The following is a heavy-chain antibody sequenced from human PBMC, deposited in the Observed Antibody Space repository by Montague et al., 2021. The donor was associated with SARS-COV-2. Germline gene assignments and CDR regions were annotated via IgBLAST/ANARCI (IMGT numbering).Heavy chain of an antibody. Sequence: SLRLSCAASGFRFSGYAMSWVRQAPGKGLEWVSAIGASGNDTYYADSARGRFTSSRDNSKNMLYLQLNSLRVEDTAVYYCAKRVVVTSYRYFDYWGQGALVTVSS. J-gene: IGHJ4*02. CDR3: AKRVVVTSYRYFDY. D-gene: IGHD2-21*02. CDR1: GFRFSGYA. V-gene: IGHV3-23*01. CDR2: IGASGNDT.